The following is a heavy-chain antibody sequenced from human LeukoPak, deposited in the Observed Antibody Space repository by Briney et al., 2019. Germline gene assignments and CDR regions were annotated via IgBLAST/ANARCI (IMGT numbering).Heavy chain of an antibody. CDR3: ARDSDRVGHRYGPGDWFDP. CDR2: INPSGSTT. D-gene: IGHD3-10*01. V-gene: IGHV1-46*01. J-gene: IGHJ5*02. Sequence: ASVKVSCKASGYTFTSYYMNWMRQAPGQGLEGMGIINPSGSTTRYAQKFQGRVSMTRDTSTSTVYMELTSLRSEDTAVYYCARDSDRVGHRYGPGDWFDPWGQGTLVTVSS. CDR1: GYTFTSYY.